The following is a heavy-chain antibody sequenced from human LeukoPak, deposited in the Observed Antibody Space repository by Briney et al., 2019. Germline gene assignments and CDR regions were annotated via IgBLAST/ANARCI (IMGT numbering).Heavy chain of an antibody. J-gene: IGHJ4*02. CDR1: GFTFSSYS. Sequence: PGGSLRLSCAASGFTFSSYSMNWVRQAPGKGLEWVSSISSSSSYIYYADSVKGRFTISRDNARNSLYMHMNSLRAEDTAVYYCARDNGDDIWDSWGQGTLVTVSS. CDR2: ISSSSSYI. CDR3: ARDNGDDIWDS. D-gene: IGHD3-9*01. V-gene: IGHV3-21*01.